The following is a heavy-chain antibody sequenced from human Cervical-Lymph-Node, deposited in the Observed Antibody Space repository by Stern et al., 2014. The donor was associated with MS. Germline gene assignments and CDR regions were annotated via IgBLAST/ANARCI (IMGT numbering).Heavy chain of an antibody. J-gene: IGHJ4*02. CDR2: ISSSSTI. Sequence: EVQLVESGGGLVQPGGSLRLSCAASGFTFSSYSMNWVRQAPGKGLEWVSYISSSSTIYCADSVKGRFTISRDNAKNSLYLQMNSLRDEDTAVYYCARGKRYFDWSLDYWGQGTLVTVSS. CDR3: ARGKRYFDWSLDY. CDR1: GFTFSSYS. V-gene: IGHV3-48*02. D-gene: IGHD3-9*01.